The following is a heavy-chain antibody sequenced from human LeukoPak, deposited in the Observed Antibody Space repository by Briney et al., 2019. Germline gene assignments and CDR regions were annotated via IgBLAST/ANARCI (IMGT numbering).Heavy chain of an antibody. J-gene: IGHJ4*02. Sequence: GGSLRLSCAASGFTFDDYAMHWVRQAPGKGLEWVSGISWNSGSIGYADSVKGRFTISRDNAKNSLYLQMNSLRAEDMALYYCAKGGGGGRDYWGQGTLVTVSS. CDR1: GFTFDDYA. D-gene: IGHD3-16*01. CDR3: AKGGGGGRDY. V-gene: IGHV3-9*03. CDR2: ISWNSGSI.